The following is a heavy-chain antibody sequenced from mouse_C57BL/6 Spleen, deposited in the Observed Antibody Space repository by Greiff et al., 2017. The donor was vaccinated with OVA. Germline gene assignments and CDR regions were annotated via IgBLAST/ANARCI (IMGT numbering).Heavy chain of an antibody. D-gene: IGHD2-2*01. Sequence: EVQLQESGEGLVKPGGSLKLSCAASGFTFSSYAMSWVRQTPEKRLEWVAYISSGGDYIYYADTVKGRFTISRDNARNTLYLQMSSLKSEDTAMYYCTRGGYDDHAMDYWGQGTSVTVSS. CDR3: TRGGYDDHAMDY. V-gene: IGHV5-9-1*02. CDR1: GFTFSSYA. CDR2: ISSGGDYI. J-gene: IGHJ4*01.